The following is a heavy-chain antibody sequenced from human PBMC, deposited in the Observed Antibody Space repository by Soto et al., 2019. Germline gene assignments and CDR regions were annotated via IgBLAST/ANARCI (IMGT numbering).Heavy chain of an antibody. D-gene: IGHD2-15*01. J-gene: IGHJ6*02. V-gene: IGHV4-39*01. Sequence: KPSETLSLTCTVSGASISGSGYYWGGIRHPPGKGLEWIGSIFYSGTTYYNPSLKSRVTLSVDTSRNQFSLKLSSVTAADTAVYYCARGAGSPTYYYNMDVWGQGTTVTVSS. CDR2: IFYSGTT. CDR1: GASISGSGYY. CDR3: ARGAGSPTYYYNMDV.